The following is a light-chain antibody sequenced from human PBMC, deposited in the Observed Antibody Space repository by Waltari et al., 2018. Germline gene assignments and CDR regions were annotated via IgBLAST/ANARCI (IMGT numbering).Light chain of an antibody. CDR2: GNS. CDR1: SSNIGAGYD. CDR3: QSYDSSLSGTYV. Sequence: QSVLTQPPSVSGAPGQRVPIPCTGSSSNIGAGYDVHWYQQLPGTAPKLLIYGNSNRPSGVPDRFSGSKSGTSASLAITGLQAEDEADYYCQSYDSSLSGTYVFGTGTKVTVL. J-gene: IGLJ1*01. V-gene: IGLV1-40*01.